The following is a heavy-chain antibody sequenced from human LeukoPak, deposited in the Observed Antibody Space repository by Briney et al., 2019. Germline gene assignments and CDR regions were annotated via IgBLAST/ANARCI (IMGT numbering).Heavy chain of an antibody. V-gene: IGHV3-7*03. J-gene: IGHJ6*02. CDR3: ARGHFFYGWGMDV. Sequence: GGSLRLSCVASGLSLDKSWMTWVRQAPGKGLEGVANIRQDGREKDLVDSVKGRFTISRDDATSSVYLQMSSVRVEDTAIYYCARGHFFYGWGMDVWGPGTTVTVS. CDR2: IRQDGREK. D-gene: IGHD2/OR15-2a*01. CDR1: GLSLDKSW.